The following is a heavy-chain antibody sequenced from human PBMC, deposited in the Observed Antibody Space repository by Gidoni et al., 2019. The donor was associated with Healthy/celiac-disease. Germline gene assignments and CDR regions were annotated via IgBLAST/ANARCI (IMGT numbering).Heavy chain of an antibody. V-gene: IGHV4-39*07. D-gene: IGHD3-16*01. CDR2: IYYSGST. CDR1: GGSISSSSSY. Sequence: QLQLQESGPGLVKPSETLSLTCTVSGGSISSSSSYWGWIRQPPGKGLEWIGSIYYSGSTYYNPSLKSRVTISVDTSKNQFSLKLSSVTAADTAVYYCARDSLYDYVWGRNNWFDPWGQGTLVTVSS. CDR3: ARDSLYDYVWGRNNWFDP. J-gene: IGHJ5*02.